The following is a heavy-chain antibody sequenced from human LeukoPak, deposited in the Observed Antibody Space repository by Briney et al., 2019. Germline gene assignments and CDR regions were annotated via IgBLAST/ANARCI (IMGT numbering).Heavy chain of an antibody. Sequence: SETLSLTCTVSGGSISSYYWSWIRQPPGKGLEGIGYIYYSGSTNYNPSLKGRVTISVDTSKNQSSLKLSSVTAADTAVYYCARDKGGWYFDYSGQGTLVTVSS. V-gene: IGHV4-59*01. CDR3: ARDKGGWYFDY. CDR1: GGSISSYY. CDR2: IYYSGST. D-gene: IGHD6-19*01. J-gene: IGHJ4*02.